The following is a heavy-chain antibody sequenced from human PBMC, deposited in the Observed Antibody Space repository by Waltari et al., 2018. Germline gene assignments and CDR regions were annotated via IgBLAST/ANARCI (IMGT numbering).Heavy chain of an antibody. J-gene: IGHJ6*02. V-gene: IGHV4-34*01. D-gene: IGHD3-3*01. CDR3: ARRAPGGVRPWSV. CDR2: INHSGST. CDR1: GGSFSGYY. Sequence: QVQLQQWGAGLLKPSETLSLTCAVYGGSFSGYYWSWIRQPPGKGLGWIGEINHSGSTNYNPSLKSRVTISVDTSKNQFSLKLSSVTAADTAVYYCARRAPGGVRPWSVWGQGTTVTVSS.